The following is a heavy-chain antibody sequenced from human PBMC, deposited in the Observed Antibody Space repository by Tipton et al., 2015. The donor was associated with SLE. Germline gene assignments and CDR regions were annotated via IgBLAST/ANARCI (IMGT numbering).Heavy chain of an antibody. CDR3: ARRRFWYFDL. J-gene: IGHJ2*01. V-gene: IGHV4-59*11. CDR1: GGSISSHY. Sequence: TLSLTCTVSGGSISSHYWSWIRQPPGKGLEWIGYVYSSGSTKYNPSLKSRVTISVDTSKNQFSLKLSSVTAADTAVYYCARRRFWYFDLWGRGTLVTVSS. CDR2: VYSSGST.